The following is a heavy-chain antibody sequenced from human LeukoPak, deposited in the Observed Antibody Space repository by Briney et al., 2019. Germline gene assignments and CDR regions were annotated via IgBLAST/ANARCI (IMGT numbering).Heavy chain of an antibody. V-gene: IGHV4-38-2*01. CDR3: ARFDFWSGSITQHYYYGMDV. CDR1: GYSISSGYY. Sequence: PSETLSLTCAVSGYSISSGYYWGWIRQPPGKGLEWIGSIYHSGSTNYNPSLKSRVTMSVDTSKNQFSLKLSSVTAADTAVYYCARFDFWSGSITQHYYYGMDVWGQGTTVTVSS. D-gene: IGHD3-3*01. CDR2: IYHSGST. J-gene: IGHJ6*02.